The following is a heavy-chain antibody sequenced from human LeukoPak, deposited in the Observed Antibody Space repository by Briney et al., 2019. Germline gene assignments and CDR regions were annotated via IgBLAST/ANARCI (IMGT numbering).Heavy chain of an antibody. Sequence: GESLQISCQGSGYSFTSYWIGWVRPMPGKGLAWMGIIYPGDSDTRYSPSFQGQVTISADKSISTAYLQWSSLKASDTAMYYCAMCGGDCYPSYYFDYWGQGTLVTVSS. J-gene: IGHJ4*02. V-gene: IGHV5-51*01. CDR1: GYSFTSYW. CDR2: IYPGDSDT. CDR3: AMCGGDCYPSYYFDY. D-gene: IGHD2-21*02.